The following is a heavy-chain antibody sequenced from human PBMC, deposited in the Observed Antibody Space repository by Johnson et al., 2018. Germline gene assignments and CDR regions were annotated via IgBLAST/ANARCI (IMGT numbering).Heavy chain of an antibody. CDR3: AKDLGPLWGSGYRYFQH. J-gene: IGHJ1*01. Sequence: VQLVQSGGVVVQPGGSLRISCAASGFTFSSYAMSWVRQAPGKGLEWVSTISDSGGSTYYADSVRGRFTISRDNTKNTVFLQMDSLRAEDPAVYFCAKDLGPLWGSGYRYFQHWGQGTLVTVSS. D-gene: IGHD5-12*01. CDR2: ISDSGGST. V-gene: IGHV3-23*04. CDR1: GFTFSSYA.